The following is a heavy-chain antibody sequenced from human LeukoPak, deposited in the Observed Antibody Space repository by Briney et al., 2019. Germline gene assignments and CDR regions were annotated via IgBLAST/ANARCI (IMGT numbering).Heavy chain of an antibody. D-gene: IGHD5-12*01. CDR3: ARLEKGVATINTLDY. CDR2: IYPGDSDT. V-gene: IGHV5-51*01. Sequence: GESLKISCKGSGYSFTRYWIGWVRQMPGKGLEWMGIIYPGDSDTRYSPSFQGQVTISADKSISTAYLQWSSLKASDTAMYYCARLEKGVATINTLDYWGQGTLVTVSS. CDR1: GYSFTRYW. J-gene: IGHJ4*02.